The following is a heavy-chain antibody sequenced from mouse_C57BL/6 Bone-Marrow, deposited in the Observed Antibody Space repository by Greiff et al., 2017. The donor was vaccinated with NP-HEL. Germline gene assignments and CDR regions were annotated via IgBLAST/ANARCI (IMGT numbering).Heavy chain of an antibody. CDR2: INPNNGGT. J-gene: IGHJ4*01. V-gene: IGHV1-18*01. CDR3: LRNSMDY. CDR1: GYTFTDYN. Sequence: EVQLQQSGPELVKPGASVKIPCKASGYTFTDYNMDWVKQSHGKSLEWIGDINPNNGGTIYNQKFKGKATLTVDKSSSTAHMERRSLTSEDTAVYYCLRNSMDYWGQGTSVTVSS. D-gene: IGHD1-1*01.